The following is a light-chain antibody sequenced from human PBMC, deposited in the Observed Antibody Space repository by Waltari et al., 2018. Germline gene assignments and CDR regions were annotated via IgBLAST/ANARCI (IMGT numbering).Light chain of an antibody. J-gene: IGLJ3*02. V-gene: IGLV3-19*01. CDR3: HSRDISGNHLVL. CDR2: GKN. Sequence: SSELTQDPAVSVALGQTVRVTCQGDSLRSYYATWDQQKAGQAPVVVIFGKNNRPSGIPDRFSGSSSGNTASLTITGTQAEDEAEYYCHSRDISGNHLVLFGGGTKLTVL. CDR1: SLRSYY.